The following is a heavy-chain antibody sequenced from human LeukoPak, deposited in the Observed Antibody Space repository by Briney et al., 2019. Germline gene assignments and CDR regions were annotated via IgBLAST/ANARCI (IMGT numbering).Heavy chain of an antibody. Sequence: PGGSLRLSCAASGFTFSSYGMHWVRQAPGKGLEWVAVISYDGSNKYYADSVKGRFTISRDNSKNTLYLQMNSLRAEDTAVYNCAKADEITMVRRVSFDYWGQGPLVTVSS. D-gene: IGHD3-10*01. CDR1: GFTFSSYG. J-gene: IGHJ4*02. V-gene: IGHV3-30*18. CDR2: ISYDGSNK. CDR3: AKADEITMVRRVSFDY.